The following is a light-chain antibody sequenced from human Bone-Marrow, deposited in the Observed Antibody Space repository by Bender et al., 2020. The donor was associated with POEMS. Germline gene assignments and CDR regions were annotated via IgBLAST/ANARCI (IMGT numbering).Light chain of an antibody. CDR2: EVN. V-gene: IGLV2-14*03. J-gene: IGLJ3*02. Sequence: QSALTQPASVSGSPGQSLTISCTGTAFDVGGYDYVSWYQQHPGKVPKLIIYEVNKRPSGVSSRFSGSKSGNTASLTISGLQADDEAHYYCASYTITTTLVFGGGTKLSVV. CDR1: AFDVGGYDY. CDR3: ASYTITTTLV.